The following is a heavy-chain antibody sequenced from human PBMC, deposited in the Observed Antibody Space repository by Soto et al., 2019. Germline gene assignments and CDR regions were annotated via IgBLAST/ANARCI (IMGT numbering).Heavy chain of an antibody. CDR1: GFSVSSNY. V-gene: IGHV3-53*01. Sequence: EVQVVESGGGLIQPGGSLRLSCAASGFSVSSNYMSWVRQAPGKGLEWGSVIFIGGGTYYADSVKGRFTISRDNSKNTLYLQMNSLRAEDTAVYYCVRDQGIPVTAWGQGTLVTVSS. J-gene: IGHJ4*02. CDR3: VRDQGIPVTA. CDR2: IFIGGGT. D-gene: IGHD6-19*01.